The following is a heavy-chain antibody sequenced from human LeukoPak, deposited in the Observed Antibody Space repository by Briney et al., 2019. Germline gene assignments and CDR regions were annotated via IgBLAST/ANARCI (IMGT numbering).Heavy chain of an antibody. CDR1: GYTFTSYD. Sequence: ASVKVSCKASGYTFTSYDINWVRQATGQGLEWMGWMNPNSGNTGYAQKFQGGVTMTRNTSISTAYMELSSLRSEDTAVYYCARGRRVTIFGVVIQYYFDYWGQGTLVTVSS. CDR2: MNPNSGNT. D-gene: IGHD3-3*01. V-gene: IGHV1-8*01. J-gene: IGHJ4*02. CDR3: ARGRRVTIFGVVIQYYFDY.